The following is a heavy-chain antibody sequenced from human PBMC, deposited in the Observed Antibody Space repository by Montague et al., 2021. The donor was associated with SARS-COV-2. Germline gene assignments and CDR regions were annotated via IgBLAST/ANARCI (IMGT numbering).Heavy chain of an antibody. CDR1: GGSIRNYY. CDR3: AAQTDYYYYSLDV. V-gene: IGHV4-59*08. J-gene: IGHJ6*02. Sequence: SETLSLTCTVSGGSIRNYYWSWIRQPPGRGLEWIAHIYDSGNVDYNPSLKSRITILVDTSKNQFSLKLSSVTAADTAVYYCAAQTDYYYYSLDVWGQGTTATVS. CDR2: IYDSGNV.